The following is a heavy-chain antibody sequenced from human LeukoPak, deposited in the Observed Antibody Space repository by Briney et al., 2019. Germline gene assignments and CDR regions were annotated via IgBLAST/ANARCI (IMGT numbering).Heavy chain of an antibody. Sequence: GGSLRLSCAASGFTFSSYAMSWVRQAPGKGLEWVSAISVSGGGTYYADSVKGRFTISRDNSKNTLYLQMNSLRAEDTAVYYCAKNIVGATTPFDYWGQGTLVTVSS. CDR3: AKNIVGATTPFDY. CDR2: ISVSGGGT. CDR1: GFTFSSYA. V-gene: IGHV3-23*01. D-gene: IGHD1-26*01. J-gene: IGHJ4*02.